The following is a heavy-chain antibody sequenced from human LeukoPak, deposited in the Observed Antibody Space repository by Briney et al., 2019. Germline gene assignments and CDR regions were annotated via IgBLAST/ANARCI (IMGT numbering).Heavy chain of an antibody. D-gene: IGHD3-3*01. V-gene: IGHV1-8*01. CDR3: ARVSTYFGVVTDFDY. CDR2: MNPNSGNT. Sequence: ASVKVSCKASGYTFTSYGINWVRQAPGQGLEWMGWMNPNSGNTCYAQKFQGRVTMTRNTSISTAYMELSRLRSEDTAVYYCARVSTYFGVVTDFDYWGQGTLVTVSS. J-gene: IGHJ4*02. CDR1: GYTFTSYG.